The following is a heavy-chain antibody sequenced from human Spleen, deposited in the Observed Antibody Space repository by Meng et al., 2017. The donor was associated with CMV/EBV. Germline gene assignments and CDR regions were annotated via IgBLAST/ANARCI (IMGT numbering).Heavy chain of an antibody. Sequence: GESLKISCAASGFTFSGYGMHWVRQAPGKGLEWVAFIRYDGTNKYYADFVKGRFSISIDNSKNTLYLQMNSLRADDTAVYYCGNAWGDYGSGSTDYWCQGTLVTVSS. D-gene: IGHD3-10*01. CDR1: GFTFSGYG. J-gene: IGHJ4*02. CDR2: IRYDGTNK. CDR3: GNAWGDYGSGSTDY. V-gene: IGHV3-30*02.